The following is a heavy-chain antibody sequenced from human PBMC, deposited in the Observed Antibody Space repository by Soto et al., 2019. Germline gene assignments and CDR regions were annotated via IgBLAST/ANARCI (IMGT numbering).Heavy chain of an antibody. D-gene: IGHD3-22*01. Sequence: GXSVKVPCKASGGTFSSYSISWVRQAPAQGLEWMGGIIPIFGTANYAQKYQGRVTITADETTSTAYMELSSLRSEDTAVYYCARAVYYYDSSADHYYYYGMDVWGQGTTVTVSS. V-gene: IGHV1-69*01. CDR2: IIPIFGTA. J-gene: IGHJ6*02. CDR1: GGTFSSYS. CDR3: ARAVYYYDSSADHYYYYGMDV.